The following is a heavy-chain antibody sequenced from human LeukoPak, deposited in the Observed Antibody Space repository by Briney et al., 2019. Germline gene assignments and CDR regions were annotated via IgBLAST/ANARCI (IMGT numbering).Heavy chain of an antibody. CDR3: ARAIPNNDAETPYDAFDI. CDR1: GGTFSSYA. J-gene: IGHJ3*02. CDR2: IIAIFGTA. V-gene: IGHV1-69*13. Sequence: ASVKVSCKASGGTFSSYAISWVRQAPGQGLEWMGGIIAIFGTANYAQKFQGRVTITADESTSTAYMELSSLRSEDTAVYYCARAIPNNDAETPYDAFDIWGQGTMVTVSS. D-gene: IGHD1-1*01.